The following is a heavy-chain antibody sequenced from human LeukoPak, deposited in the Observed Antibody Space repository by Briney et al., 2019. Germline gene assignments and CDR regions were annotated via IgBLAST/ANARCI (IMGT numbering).Heavy chain of an antibody. CDR2: IYTSGST. CDR1: GGSISSYY. V-gene: IGHV4-4*07. CDR3: ARGGSPAAMGWFDP. Sequence: PSETLSLTCTVSGGSISSYYWSWIRQPAGKGLEWIGRIYTSGSTNYNPSLKSRVTMSVDTSKNQLSLKLSSVTAADTAVYYCARGGSPAAMGWFDPWGQGTLVTVSS. D-gene: IGHD2-2*01. J-gene: IGHJ5*02.